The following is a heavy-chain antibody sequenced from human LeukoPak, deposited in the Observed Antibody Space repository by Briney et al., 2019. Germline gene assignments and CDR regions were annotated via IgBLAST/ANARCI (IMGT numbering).Heavy chain of an antibody. CDR1: GGSISNSSCY. J-gene: IGHJ5*02. D-gene: IGHD2-2*01. CDR2: IYHSGST. Sequence: SETLSLTCTVSGGSISNSSCYWGWIRQPPGKGLEWIGSIYHSGSTYYNPSLKSRVTISVDTSKNQFSLKLSSVTAADTAVYYCARDKYQLLSNKWFDPWGQGTLVTVSS. V-gene: IGHV4-39*07. CDR3: ARDKYQLLSNKWFDP.